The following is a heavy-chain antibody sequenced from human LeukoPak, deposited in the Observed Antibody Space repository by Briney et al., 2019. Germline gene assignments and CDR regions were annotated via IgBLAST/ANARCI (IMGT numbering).Heavy chain of an antibody. J-gene: IGHJ6*04. CDR2: IWYDGSNK. D-gene: IGHD2-2*01. CDR1: GFTFSSYG. V-gene: IGHV3-33*01. Sequence: GGSLRPSCAASGFTFSSYGMHWVRQAPGKGLEWVAVIWYDGSNKYYADSVKGRFTISRDNSKNTLYLQMNSLRAEDTAVYYCAREPVPDLGYCSSTSCLYGMDVWGKGTTVTVSS. CDR3: AREPVPDLGYCSSTSCLYGMDV.